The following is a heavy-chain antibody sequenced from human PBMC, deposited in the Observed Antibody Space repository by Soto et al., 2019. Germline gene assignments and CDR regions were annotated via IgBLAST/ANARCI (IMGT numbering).Heavy chain of an antibody. D-gene: IGHD3-22*01. J-gene: IGHJ4*02. V-gene: IGHV3-9*01. CDR3: AKDLDYDTSGFFFY. CDR1: GFTFDDYA. CDR2: ISWNSGTI. Sequence: PGGSLILSCAASGFTFDDYAMHWVRQAPGKGLEWVSGISWNSGTIGYADSVKGRFTISRDDAKSSLYLQMSSLRAEDTAFYYCAKDLDYDTSGFFFYWGQGTLVTVSS.